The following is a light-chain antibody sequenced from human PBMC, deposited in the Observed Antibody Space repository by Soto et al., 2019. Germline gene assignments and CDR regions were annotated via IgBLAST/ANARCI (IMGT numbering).Light chain of an antibody. J-gene: IGKJ4*01. CDR1: QTISNW. CDR2: DAS. V-gene: IGKV1-5*01. Sequence: DVQMTQSPSTLSASVCDRVTITCRASQTISNWLAWYQQKPGKAPKVLIYDASSLQSGVPSRFSGSGFGTEFTLTINSLQPDDFATYYCQQYNGYPLTFGGGTKVDIK. CDR3: QQYNGYPLT.